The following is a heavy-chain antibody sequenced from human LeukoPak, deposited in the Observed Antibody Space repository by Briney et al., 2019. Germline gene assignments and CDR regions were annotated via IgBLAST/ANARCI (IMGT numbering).Heavy chain of an antibody. CDR3: ATGRPHYYDSSGYYLGESFDY. V-gene: IGHV1-2*02. D-gene: IGHD3-22*01. CDR1: GYTFTGYY. CDR2: INPNSGGT. Sequence: ASVKVSCKASGYTFTGYYMHWVRQAPGQGLEWMGWINPNSGGTNYAQKFQGRVTMTEDTSTDTAYMELSSLRSEDTAVYYCATGRPHYYDSSGYYLGESFDYWGQGTLVTVSS. J-gene: IGHJ4*02.